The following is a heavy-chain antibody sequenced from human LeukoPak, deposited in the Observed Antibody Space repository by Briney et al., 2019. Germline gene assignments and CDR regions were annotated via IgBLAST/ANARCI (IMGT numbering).Heavy chain of an antibody. J-gene: IGHJ4*02. CDR3: ASEDSKD. D-gene: IGHD3/OR15-3a*01. CDR1: GGSFSGYY. CDR2: INHSGST. Sequence: PSETLSLTCAVYGGSFSGYYWSWIRQPPGKGLEWIGEINHSGSTNYNPSLKSRVTISVDTPKNQFSLKLSSVTAADTAVYYCASEDSKDWGQGTLVTVSS. V-gene: IGHV4-34*01.